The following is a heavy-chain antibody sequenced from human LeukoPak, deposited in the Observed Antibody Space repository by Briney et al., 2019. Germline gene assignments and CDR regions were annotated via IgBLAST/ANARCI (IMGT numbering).Heavy chain of an antibody. D-gene: IGHD6-13*01. V-gene: IGHV1-69*13. Sequence: SVKVSCKATGGTFSSYAISWVRQAPGQGLEWMGGIIPIFGTANYAQKFQGRVTITADESTSTAYMELSSLRSEDTAVYYCARIIAAAGALDYWGQGTLVTVSS. CDR3: ARIIAAAGALDY. CDR1: GGTFSSYA. CDR2: IIPIFGTA. J-gene: IGHJ4*02.